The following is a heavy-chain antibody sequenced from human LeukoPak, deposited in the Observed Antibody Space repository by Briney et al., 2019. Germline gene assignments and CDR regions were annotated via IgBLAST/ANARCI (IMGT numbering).Heavy chain of an antibody. V-gene: IGHV3-33*01. D-gene: IGHD3-10*01. CDR1: GFTFSSYG. J-gene: IGHJ2*01. CDR2: IWYDGSNK. Sequence: GRSLRLSCAASGFTFSSYGMHWVRQAPGKGLEWVAVIWYDGSNKYYADSVKGRFTISRDNSKNSLYLQMNSLRAEDTAVYYCARAAVLRGVRHFDLWGRGTLVTVSS. CDR3: ARAAVLRGVRHFDL.